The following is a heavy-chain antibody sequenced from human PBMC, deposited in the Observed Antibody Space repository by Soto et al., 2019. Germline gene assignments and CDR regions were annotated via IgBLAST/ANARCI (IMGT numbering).Heavy chain of an antibody. CDR3: ARRGDSSGVGAFQH. Sequence: QVHLVQSGAEVKKPGSSVKISCKVSGGTFSGYTINWVRQAPGQGLEWMGRIIPVLDIANYAENFQGRVTITADKSTNTAYMELSSLRSEDTAVYYCARRGDSSGVGAFQHWGQGTLVTVSS. D-gene: IGHD3-22*01. CDR1: GGTFSGYT. J-gene: IGHJ1*01. CDR2: IIPVLDIA. V-gene: IGHV1-69*02.